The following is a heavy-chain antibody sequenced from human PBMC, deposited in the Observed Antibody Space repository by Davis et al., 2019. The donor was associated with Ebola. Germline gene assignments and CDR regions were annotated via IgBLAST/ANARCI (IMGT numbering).Heavy chain of an antibody. CDR1: GFTFSDYY. J-gene: IGHJ4*02. CDR3: ARARVVAANGVDY. CDR2: ISSSGSTT. D-gene: IGHD2-15*01. V-gene: IGHV3-11*04. Sequence: GGSLRLSCAASGFTFSDYYMSWIRQAPGKGLEWVSYISSSGSTTYYADSVKGRFTIARDNAQNSLYLQMNSLRDEDTAVYYCARARVVAANGVDYWGQGTLVTVSS.